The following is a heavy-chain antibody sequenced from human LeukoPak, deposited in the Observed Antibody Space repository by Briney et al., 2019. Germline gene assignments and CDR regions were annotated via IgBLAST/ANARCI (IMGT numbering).Heavy chain of an antibody. Sequence: ASVKASCKASGYTFTSCYMHWVRQAPGQGLEWMGIINPSGGSTSYAQKFQGRVTMTRDTSTSTVYMELSSLRSEDTAVYYCARDRGRGYSYGFVPDYFDYWGQGTLVTVSS. CDR2: INPSGGST. D-gene: IGHD5-18*01. J-gene: IGHJ4*02. CDR3: ARDRGRGYSYGFVPDYFDY. V-gene: IGHV1-46*01. CDR1: GYTFTSCY.